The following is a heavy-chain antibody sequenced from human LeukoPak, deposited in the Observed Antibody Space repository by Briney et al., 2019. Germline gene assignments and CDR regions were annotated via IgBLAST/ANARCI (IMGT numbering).Heavy chain of an antibody. CDR2: TSAYNGNT. J-gene: IGHJ4*02. CDR1: GYTFTGYY. D-gene: IGHD3-22*01. Sequence: ASVKVSCKASGYTFTGYYMHWVRQAPGQGLEWMGWTSAYNGNTNYAQKLQGRVTMTTDTSTSTAYMELRSLRSDDTAVYYCARDRVYYDSSGYYYGLDYWGQGTLVTVSS. CDR3: ARDRVYYDSSGYYYGLDY. V-gene: IGHV1-18*04.